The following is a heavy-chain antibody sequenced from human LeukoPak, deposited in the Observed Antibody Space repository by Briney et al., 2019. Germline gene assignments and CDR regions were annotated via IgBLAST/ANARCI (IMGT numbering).Heavy chain of an antibody. CDR3: TSVRRRISGSQGAGY. Sequence: GGSLRLSCTASGFAFGDYAMSWVRQAPGKGLEWVGFIRCKAYGGTTEYAASVKGRFTISRDDSKNIAYLQMNSLKTEDTAVYCCTSVRRRISGSQGAGYWGQGTLVTVSS. V-gene: IGHV3-49*04. D-gene: IGHD1-26*01. J-gene: IGHJ4*02. CDR1: GFAFGDYA. CDR2: IRCKAYGGTT.